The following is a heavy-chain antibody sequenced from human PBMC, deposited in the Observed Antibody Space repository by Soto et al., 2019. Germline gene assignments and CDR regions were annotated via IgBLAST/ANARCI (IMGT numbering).Heavy chain of an antibody. D-gene: IGHD3-3*01. Sequence: ASVKVSCKASGYTFTSYDINWVRQATGQGLEWMGWMNPNSGNTGYAQKFQGRVTMTRNNSISTAYMELSSLRSEDTAVYYCARTAYYDFWSGPGFYYMDVWGKGTTVTVSS. CDR1: GYTFTSYD. V-gene: IGHV1-8*01. J-gene: IGHJ6*03. CDR2: MNPNSGNT. CDR3: ARTAYYDFWSGPGFYYMDV.